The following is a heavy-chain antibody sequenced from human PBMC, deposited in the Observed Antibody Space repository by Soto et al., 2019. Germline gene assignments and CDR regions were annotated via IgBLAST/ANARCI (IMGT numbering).Heavy chain of an antibody. CDR3: ARWGGLVEPASINDQIDY. CDR2: IYYSGST. V-gene: IGHV4-61*01. D-gene: IGHD1-1*01. Sequence: PSETLSLTCTVSGGSVSSGSYYWSWIRQPPGKGLEWIGYIYYSGSTNYNPSLKSRVTISVDTSKNQFSLKLSSVTAADTAVYYCARWGGLVEPASINDQIDYWGQGPLVTVSS. CDR1: GGSVSSGSYY. J-gene: IGHJ4*02.